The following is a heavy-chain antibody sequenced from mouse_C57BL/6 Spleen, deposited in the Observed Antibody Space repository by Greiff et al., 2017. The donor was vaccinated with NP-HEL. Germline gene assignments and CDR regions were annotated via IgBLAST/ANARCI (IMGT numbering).Heavy chain of an antibody. CDR1: GFTFSDYG. V-gene: IGHV5-17*01. CDR2: ISSGSSTI. CDR3: ARIDYAGDY. J-gene: IGHJ2*01. D-gene: IGHD2-4*01. Sequence: VQLKESGGGLVKPGGSLKLSCAASGFTFSDYGMHWVRQAPEKGLEWVAYISSGSSTIYYADTVKGRFTISRDNAKNTLFLQMTSLRSEDTAMYYCARIDYAGDYWGQGTTLTVSS.